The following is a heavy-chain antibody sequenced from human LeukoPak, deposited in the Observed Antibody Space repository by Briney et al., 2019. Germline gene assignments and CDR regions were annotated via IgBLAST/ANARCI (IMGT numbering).Heavy chain of an antibody. D-gene: IGHD3-3*01. J-gene: IGHJ4*02. Sequence: SETLSLTCTVSGGSISSYYWSWIRQPPGKGPEWIGYIYYSGSTNYNPSLKSRVTISVDTSKNQFSLKLSSVTAADTAVYYCARSRDFWSGSLFDYWGQGTLVTVSS. V-gene: IGHV4-59*01. CDR2: IYYSGST. CDR3: ARSRDFWSGSLFDY. CDR1: GGSISSYY.